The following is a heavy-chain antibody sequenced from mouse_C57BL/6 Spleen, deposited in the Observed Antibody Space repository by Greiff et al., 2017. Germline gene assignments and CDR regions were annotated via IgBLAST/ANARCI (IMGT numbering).Heavy chain of an antibody. V-gene: IGHV1-62-2*01. J-gene: IGHJ4*01. CDR3: ARHEGSSGYAYYAMDY. Sequence: VNVVESGAELVKPGASVKLSCKASGYTFTEYTIHWVKQRSGQGLEWIGWFYPGSGSIKYNEKFKDKATLTADKSSSTVYMELSRLTSEDSAVYFCARHEGSSGYAYYAMDYWGQGTSVTVSS. CDR1: GYTFTEYT. CDR2: FYPGSGSI. D-gene: IGHD3-2*02.